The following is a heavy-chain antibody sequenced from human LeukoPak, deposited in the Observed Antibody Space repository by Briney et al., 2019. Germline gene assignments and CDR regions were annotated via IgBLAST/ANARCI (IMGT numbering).Heavy chain of an antibody. CDR3: ARESSGAGGAFDI. CDR2: ISSSGSTI. V-gene: IGHV3-48*03. J-gene: IGHJ3*02. Sequence: GGSLRLSCAASGFTFSGYEMSWVRQAPGKGLEWVSYISSSGSTIYYADSVKGRFTISRDNAKNSLYLQMHSLRAEDTAVHYCARESSGAGGAFDIWGQGTMVTVSS. CDR1: GFTFSGYE. D-gene: IGHD3-22*01.